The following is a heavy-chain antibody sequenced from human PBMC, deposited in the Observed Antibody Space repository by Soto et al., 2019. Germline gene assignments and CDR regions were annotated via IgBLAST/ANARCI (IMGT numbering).Heavy chain of an antibody. J-gene: IGHJ4*02. D-gene: IGHD3-16*02. Sequence: SETLSLTCAVYGGSFSGYYWSWIRQPPGKGLEWIGEINHSGSTNYNPSLKSRVTISVDTSKNQFSLKLSSVTAADTAVYYCARGLRITFGGVIVTPIDYWGQGTLVTVSS. V-gene: IGHV4-34*01. CDR3: ARGLRITFGGVIVTPIDY. CDR1: GGSFSGYY. CDR2: INHSGST.